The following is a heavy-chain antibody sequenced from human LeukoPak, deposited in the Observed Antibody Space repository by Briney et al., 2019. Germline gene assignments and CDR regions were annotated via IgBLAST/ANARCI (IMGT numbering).Heavy chain of an antibody. CDR1: GFTFSSYG. CDR2: IWYDGSNK. J-gene: IGHJ4*02. D-gene: IGHD2-21*01. V-gene: IGHV3-33*01. CDR3: AREVRDGYFDY. Sequence: PGRSLRLSCAASGFTFSSYGMHWVRQAPGKGLEWVAVIWYDGSNKYYADSVKGRFTTSRDNSKNTLYLQMNSLRAEDTAVYYCAREVRDGYFDYWGQGTLVTVSS.